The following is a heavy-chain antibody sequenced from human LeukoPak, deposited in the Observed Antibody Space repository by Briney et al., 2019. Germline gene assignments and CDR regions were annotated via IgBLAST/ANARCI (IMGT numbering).Heavy chain of an antibody. Sequence: GGSLRLSCAASGLSVSSSYMSWVRQAPGQGLEWVSVTHSGGTTYYADSVKGRFTISGDSSENTLYLQMNSLTAEDTAVYYCARDRPFGGVIDGMDVWGQGTTVTVSS. V-gene: IGHV3-53*01. CDR1: GLSVSSSY. CDR2: THSGGTT. CDR3: ARDRPFGGVIDGMDV. J-gene: IGHJ6*02. D-gene: IGHD3-16*02.